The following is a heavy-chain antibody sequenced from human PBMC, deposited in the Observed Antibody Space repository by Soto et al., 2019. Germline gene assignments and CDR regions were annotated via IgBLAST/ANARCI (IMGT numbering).Heavy chain of an antibody. J-gene: IGHJ4*02. Sequence: EVQLVESGGGLVQPGGSLRLSCTVSGLTFSKYWMHSVRLGPGTGLVWVSRISSDWSSTYYADSVKGRFTISRDNDKKPVSLQMSSLRDGDAAVYYCARADSSTYYRVFGYWGPGTLVTVSS. V-gene: IGHV3-74*01. CDR3: ARADSSTYYRVFGY. CDR2: ISSDWSST. CDR1: GLTFSKYW. D-gene: IGHD3-22*01.